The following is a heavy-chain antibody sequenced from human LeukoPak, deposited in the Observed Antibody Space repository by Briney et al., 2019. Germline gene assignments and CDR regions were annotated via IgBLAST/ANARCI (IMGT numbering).Heavy chain of an antibody. CDR1: GYTFTGYY. V-gene: IGHV1-2*02. J-gene: IGHJ6*03. CDR3: ARAREYYYYYMDV. Sequence: ASVKVSCKASGYTFTGYYMHWVRQAPGQGLEWMGWINPNSGGTNYAQKFQGRVTMTRDTSISTAYMELSRLRSDDTAVYYYARAREYYYYYMDVWGKGTTVTVSS. CDR2: INPNSGGT. D-gene: IGHD1-26*01.